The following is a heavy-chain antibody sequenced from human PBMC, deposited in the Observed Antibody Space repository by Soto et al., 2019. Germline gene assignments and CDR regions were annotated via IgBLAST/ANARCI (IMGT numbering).Heavy chain of an antibody. CDR2: ISSSSSYI. CDR3: ARYDSSGYYWPSYYYGMDV. CDR1: GFTFSTYS. D-gene: IGHD3-22*01. J-gene: IGHJ6*02. Sequence: EVQLVESGGGLVKPGGSLRLSCAASGFTFSTYSMNWVRQAPGKGLEWVSSISSSSSYIYYADSVKGRFTISRDNAKNSLVRQMTRRRAEDTAVYYCARYDSSGYYWPSYYYGMDVWGQGTTVTVSS. V-gene: IGHV3-21*01.